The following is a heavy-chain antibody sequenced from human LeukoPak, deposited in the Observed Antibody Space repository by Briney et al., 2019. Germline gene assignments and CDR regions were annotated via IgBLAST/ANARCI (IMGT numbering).Heavy chain of an antibody. J-gene: IGHJ6*02. CDR2: IYYSGST. D-gene: IGHD5-18*01. V-gene: IGHV4-31*03. CDR3: ARDVADTAMVRPYGMDV. CDR1: GGSISSGGSY. Sequence: SETLSLTCTVSGGSISSGGSYWSWIRQHPGKGLEWIGYIYYSGSTYYNPSLKSRVTISVDTSKNQFSLKLSSVTAADTAVYYCARDVADTAMVRPYGMDVWGQGTTVTVSS.